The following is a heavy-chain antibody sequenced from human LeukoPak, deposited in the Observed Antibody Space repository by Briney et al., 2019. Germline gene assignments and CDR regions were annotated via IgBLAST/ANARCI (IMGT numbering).Heavy chain of an antibody. CDR1: GFTVSSNY. V-gene: IGHV3-66*01. Sequence: GGSLRLSCAASGFTVSSNYMSWVRQAPGKGLEWVSVIYSGGSTYYADSVKGRFTISRDNSKNTLYLQMNSLRAEDTAVYYCARDPHPSGYGDYLVGDYWGQGTLVTVSS. CDR2: IYSGGST. D-gene: IGHD4-17*01. J-gene: IGHJ4*02. CDR3: ARDPHPSGYGDYLVGDY.